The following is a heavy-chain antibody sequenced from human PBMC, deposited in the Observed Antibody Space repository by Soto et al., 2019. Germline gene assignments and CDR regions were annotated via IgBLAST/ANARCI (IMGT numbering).Heavy chain of an antibody. J-gene: IGHJ4*02. V-gene: IGHV1-3*01. CDR3: ARDLGFGLSDY. CDR2: INAGNGNT. Sequence: QVQLVQSGAEVKKPGASVKVSCKASGYTFTSYAMHWARQAPGQRLEWMGWINAGNGNTKYSQKFQGRVTITRDTSASTAYMELSGLRSEDTAVYSCARDLGFGLSDYWGQGTLVTVSS. D-gene: IGHD3-10*01. CDR1: GYTFTSYA.